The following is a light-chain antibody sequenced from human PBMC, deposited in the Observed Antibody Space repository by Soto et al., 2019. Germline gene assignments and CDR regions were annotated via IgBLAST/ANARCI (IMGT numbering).Light chain of an antibody. J-gene: IGKJ1*01. CDR2: GAS. CDR1: QSVSTNF. CDR3: QQYGRTSRT. Sequence: EIVLTQSPGTLSLSPGEGATLSCRASQSVSTNFFAWYQQKPGQAPRLLIYGASTRATGLPDRFSGSGSGTDFTLTISRLEPEDFAVYYCQQYGRTSRTFGQGTKVEIK. V-gene: IGKV3-20*01.